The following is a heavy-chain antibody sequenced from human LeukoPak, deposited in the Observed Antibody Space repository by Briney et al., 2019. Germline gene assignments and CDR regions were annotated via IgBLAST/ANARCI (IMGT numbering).Heavy chain of an antibody. J-gene: IGHJ3*02. V-gene: IGHV3-21*01. CDR2: ISSSSSYI. CDR3: ARDWGGAWRAFDI. CDR1: GFTFSSYS. D-gene: IGHD3-16*01. Sequence: RGSLRLSCAASGFTFSSYSMNWVRQAPGKGLEWVSSISSSSSYIYYADSVKGRFTISRDNAKNSLYLQMNSLRAEDTVVYYCARDWGGAWRAFDIWGQGTMVTVSS.